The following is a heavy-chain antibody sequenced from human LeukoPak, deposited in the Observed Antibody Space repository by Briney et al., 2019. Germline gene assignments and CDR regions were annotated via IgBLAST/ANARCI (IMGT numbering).Heavy chain of an antibody. D-gene: IGHD3-3*01. CDR2: IYYSGST. CDR3: ARSGSGYSPFDWYFDL. CDR1: GGSISSYY. Sequence: PSETLSLTCTDSGGSISSYYWSWIRQHPGKGLEWIGYIYYSGSTYYNPSLKSRVTISVDTSKNQFSLKLSSVTAADTAVYYCARSGSGYSPFDWYFDLWGRGTLVTVSS. V-gene: IGHV4-59*06. J-gene: IGHJ2*01.